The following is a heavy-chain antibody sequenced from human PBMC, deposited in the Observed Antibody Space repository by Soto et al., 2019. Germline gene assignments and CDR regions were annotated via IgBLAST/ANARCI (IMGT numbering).Heavy chain of an antibody. CDR3: ATNAAVAGTY. V-gene: IGHV3-48*02. Sequence: EVQLVESGGDLVQPGGSLRLSCAASGFTFSSYSMNWVRQAPGKGLEWISYITPSSSTIYYAESVKGRFTISRDNAMNSLYLQMDSLRDEDTAVYYFATNAAVAGTYWGQGTLVIVSS. CDR1: GFTFSSYS. CDR2: ITPSSSTI. D-gene: IGHD6-19*01. J-gene: IGHJ4*02.